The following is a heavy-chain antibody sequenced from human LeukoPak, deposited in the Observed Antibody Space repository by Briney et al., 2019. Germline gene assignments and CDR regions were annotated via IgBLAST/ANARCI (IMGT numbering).Heavy chain of an antibody. CDR3: ARAQKYSYDAFDI. CDR1: GFSFSSYS. CDR2: IGSGSGTI. J-gene: IGHJ3*02. D-gene: IGHD4-11*01. Sequence: GGSLRLSCAASGFSFSSYSMNWVRQAPGKGLEYVSYIGSGSGTIYYADSVQGRFTISRDNAKNSLYLQMNSLSAEDTAVYYCARAQKYSYDAFDIWGQGTMVTVSS. V-gene: IGHV3-48*04.